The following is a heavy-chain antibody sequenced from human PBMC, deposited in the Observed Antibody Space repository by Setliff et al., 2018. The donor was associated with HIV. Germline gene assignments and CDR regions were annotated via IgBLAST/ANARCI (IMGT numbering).Heavy chain of an antibody. CDR3: ARHNVGGGYGWGSYRPFDS. J-gene: IGHJ4*02. V-gene: IGHV4-38-2*01. Sequence: SETLSLTCAVSDYSISSGYYWGWIRQPPGKGLEWIGRLHHTGSTYYNPSLKSRVSTSVDKSNNQFSLQLSFVTAVDTAVYYCARHNVGGGYGWGSYRPFDSWGQGTLVTVSS. CDR1: DYSISSGYY. CDR2: LHHTGST. D-gene: IGHD3-10*01.